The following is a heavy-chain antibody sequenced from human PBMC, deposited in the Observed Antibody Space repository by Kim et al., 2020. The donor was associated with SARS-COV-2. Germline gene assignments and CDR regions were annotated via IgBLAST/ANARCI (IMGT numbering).Heavy chain of an antibody. J-gene: IGHJ3*02. CDR2: INHSGST. D-gene: IGHD3-9*01. Sequence: SETLSLTCAVYGGSFSGYYWSWIRQPPGKGLEWIGEINHSGSTNYNPSLKSRVTISVDTSKNQFSLKLSSVTAADTAVYYCARCLLVRYFDWLGFRSAFDIWGQGTMVTVSS. V-gene: IGHV4-34*01. CDR3: ARCLLVRYFDWLGFRSAFDI. CDR1: GGSFSGYY.